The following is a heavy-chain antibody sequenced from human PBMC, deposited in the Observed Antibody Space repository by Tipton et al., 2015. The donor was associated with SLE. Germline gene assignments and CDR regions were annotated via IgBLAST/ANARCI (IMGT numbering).Heavy chain of an antibody. CDR2: INHSGST. CDR3: ARGGITKGDY. J-gene: IGHJ4*02. V-gene: IGHV4-34*01. D-gene: IGHD5-24*01. CDR1: GFTFSSYA. Sequence: LRLSCAASGFTFSSYAMSWVRQPPGKGLEWIGEINHSGSTNYNPSLKSRVTISVDTSKNQFSLKLSSVTAADTAVYYCARGGITKGDYWGQGTLVTVSS.